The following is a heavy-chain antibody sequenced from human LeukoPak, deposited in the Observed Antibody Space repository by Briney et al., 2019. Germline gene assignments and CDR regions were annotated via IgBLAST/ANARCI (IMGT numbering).Heavy chain of an antibody. D-gene: IGHD2-15*01. V-gene: IGHV3-30*03. CDR1: GVTFSNYG. CDR3: ARDLVSFDY. CDR2: ISYDGTIK. J-gene: IGHJ4*02. Sequence: GGSLRLSCAASGVTFSNYGMHWVRQAPGKGLEWVAVISYDGTIKHYADSVKGRFTISRDNAKNSLYLQMNSLRAEDTAVYYCARDLVSFDYWGQGTLVTVSS.